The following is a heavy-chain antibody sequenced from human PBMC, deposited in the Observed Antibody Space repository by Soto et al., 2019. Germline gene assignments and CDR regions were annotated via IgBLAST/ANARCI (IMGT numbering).Heavy chain of an antibody. CDR2: IYYSGST. Sequence: PSETLSLTCTVSGGSISSGGYYWSWIRQHPGKGLEWIGYIYYSGSTYYNPSLKSRVTISVDTSKNQFSLKLSSVTAADTVVFSCARLFGGDCYTPTYYYYSGMDVWGQGTTVTVPS. D-gene: IGHD2-21*02. CDR1: GGSISSGGYY. CDR3: ARLFGGDCYTPTYYYYSGMDV. V-gene: IGHV4-31*03. J-gene: IGHJ6*02.